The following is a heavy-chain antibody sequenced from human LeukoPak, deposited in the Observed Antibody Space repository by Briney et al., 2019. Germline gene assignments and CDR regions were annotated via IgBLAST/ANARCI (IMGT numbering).Heavy chain of an antibody. CDR3: ARDAGITGTTDLDY. V-gene: IGHV3-48*01. D-gene: IGHD1-7*01. Sequence: GGSLRLSCAASGFTFSTYTMNWVRQPPGKGLEWVSNIGTSSSTIYYADSVKGRFTISRDNAKNSLYLQMNSLRADDTAVYYCARDAGITGTTDLDYWGQGTLVTVSS. CDR2: IGTSSSTI. J-gene: IGHJ4*02. CDR1: GFTFSTYT.